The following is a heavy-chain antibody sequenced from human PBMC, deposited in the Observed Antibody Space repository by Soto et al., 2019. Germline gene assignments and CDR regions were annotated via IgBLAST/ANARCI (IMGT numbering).Heavy chain of an antibody. Sequence: QVQLVQSGAEVKKPGSSVKVSCKASGGTFSSYTISWVRQAPGQGLEWMGRIIHILGIANYAQKFQGRVTITADKSTSTAYMELSSLRSEDTAVYYCAAPVHAVEHGYAFDIWGQGTMDTVSS. D-gene: IGHD2-2*01. CDR1: GGTFSSYT. CDR3: AAPVHAVEHGYAFDI. V-gene: IGHV1-69*02. J-gene: IGHJ3*02. CDR2: IIHILGIA.